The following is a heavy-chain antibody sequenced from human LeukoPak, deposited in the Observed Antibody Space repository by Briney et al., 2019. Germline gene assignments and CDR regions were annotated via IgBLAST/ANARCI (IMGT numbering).Heavy chain of an antibody. CDR1: GYTFTSYY. Sequence: ASVKVSCKASGYTFTSYYMHWVRQALGQGLEWMGIINPSGGSTSYAQKFQGRVTMTRDTSTSTVYMELSSLRSEDTAVYYCARGGDLWFGELSYFDPWGQGTLVTVSS. CDR3: ARGGDLWFGELSYFDP. V-gene: IGHV1-46*01. D-gene: IGHD3-10*01. CDR2: INPSGGST. J-gene: IGHJ5*02.